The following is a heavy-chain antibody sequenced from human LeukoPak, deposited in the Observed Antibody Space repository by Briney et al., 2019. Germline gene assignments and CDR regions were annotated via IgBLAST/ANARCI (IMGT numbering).Heavy chain of an antibody. D-gene: IGHD3-9*01. CDR1: GGSISSGRYY. J-gene: IGHJ1*01. V-gene: IGHV4-61*02. CDR2: ISTSGRT. Sequence: SETLSLTCTVSGGSISSGRYYWSWTRQPAGKGLEWIGRISTSGRTDYNPSLKSRVTISVDTSKNQFSLKLSSVTAADTAVYYCARGPLNGITEYFQHWGQGTLVTVSS. CDR3: ARGPLNGITEYFQH.